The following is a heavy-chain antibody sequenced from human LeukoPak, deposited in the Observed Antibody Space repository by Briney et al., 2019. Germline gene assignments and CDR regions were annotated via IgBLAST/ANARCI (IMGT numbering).Heavy chain of an antibody. D-gene: IGHD2-2*01. Sequence: GGALRLSRAASGFTLSRYSKNWVRPAPGKGLEWVSSISSSSSYVYYADTGKSRFTISRENAKNSLYLQMNSLRAEDTTVYCCARALVVVPAAMLYYYYGTDGGGQRTTVS. CDR1: GFTLSRYS. CDR3: ARALVVVPAAMLYYYYGTDG. V-gene: IGHV3-21*01. CDR2: ISSSSSYV. J-gene: IGHJ6*01.